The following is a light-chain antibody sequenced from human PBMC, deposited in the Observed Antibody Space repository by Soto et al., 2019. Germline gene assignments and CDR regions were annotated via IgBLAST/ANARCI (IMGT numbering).Light chain of an antibody. V-gene: IGLV3-9*01. J-gene: IGLJ2*01. CDR3: QVWDSSPVV. CDR2: RDN. CDR1: NIGTKS. Sequence: SYELTQPLSVSVALGQTARTTCGGNNIGTKSVHWYQQKPGQAPVLVIYRDNNRPSGIPERFSGSNSGNTATLTISRAQAGDEADYSCQVWDSSPVVFGGGTKLTVL.